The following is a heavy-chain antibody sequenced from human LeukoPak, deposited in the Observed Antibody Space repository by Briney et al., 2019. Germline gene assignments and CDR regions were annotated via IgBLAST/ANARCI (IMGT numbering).Heavy chain of an antibody. CDR3: AKDHWESELGRGYYYYYYMDA. CDR2: IKQDGSEK. J-gene: IGHJ6*03. CDR1: GFTFSSYA. V-gene: IGHV3-7*01. Sequence: SGGSLRLSCAASGFTFSSYAMSWVRQAPGKGLEWVANIKQDGSEKYYADSVKVRFTISRDNSKNTLYLQMNSLRAEDTAVYYCAKDHWESELGRGYYYYYYMDAWGKGTTVTVSS. D-gene: IGHD7-27*01.